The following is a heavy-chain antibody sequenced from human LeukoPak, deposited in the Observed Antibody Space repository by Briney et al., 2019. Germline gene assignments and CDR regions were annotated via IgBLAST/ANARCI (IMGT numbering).Heavy chain of an antibody. CDR2: ISWNSGTI. CDR3: ARREQWLVGDDY. V-gene: IGHV3-9*03. J-gene: IGHJ4*02. CDR1: GFTFDDYA. Sequence: GRSLRLSCAASGFTFDDYAMHWVRQAPGKGLEWVSGISWNSGTIGYADSVKGRFTISRDNAKNSLYLQMNSLRDDDMALYYCARREQWLVGDDYWGQGTLVTVSS. D-gene: IGHD6-19*01.